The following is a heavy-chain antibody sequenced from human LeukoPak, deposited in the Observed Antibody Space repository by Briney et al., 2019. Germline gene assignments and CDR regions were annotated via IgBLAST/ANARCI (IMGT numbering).Heavy chain of an antibody. D-gene: IGHD2-15*01. J-gene: IGHJ6*02. CDR2: ISSSSSYI. V-gene: IGHV3-21*01. CDR3: ARTSHCSGGSCYPLVDYYYGMDV. CDR1: GFTFSSYS. Sequence: SLRLSCAASGFTFSSYSMNWVRQAPGKGLEWVSSISSSSSYIYYADSVKGRFTISRDNAKNSLYLQMNSLRAEDTAVYYCARTSHCSGGSCYPLVDYYYGMDVWGQGTTVTVSS.